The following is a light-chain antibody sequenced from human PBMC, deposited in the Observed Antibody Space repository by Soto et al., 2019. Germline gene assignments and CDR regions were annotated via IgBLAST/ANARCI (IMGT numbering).Light chain of an antibody. CDR2: EVS. V-gene: IGLV2-14*01. J-gene: IGLJ1*01. CDR3: SSYTSSSTHV. CDR1: TSDVGGYKY. Sequence: QSVLTQPASVSGSPGQSITISCTGTTSDVGGYKYVSWYQQHPGKAPKLIIREVSNRPSGVSNRFSGSKSGNTASLTISGLQAEDEADYYCSSYTSSSTHVFGTGTKLTVL.